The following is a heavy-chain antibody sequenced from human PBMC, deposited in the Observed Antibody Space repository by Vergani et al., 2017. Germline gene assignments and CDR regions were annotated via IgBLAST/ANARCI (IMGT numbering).Heavy chain of an antibody. CDR1: GGTFSSNS. CDR3: ARGTXQGTYYYDSSGYVY. J-gene: IGHJ4*02. CDR2: IIPIFGTT. D-gene: IGHD3-22*01. V-gene: IGHV1-69*13. Sequence: QGQLAQSGAEVKKPGSSVKVSCKASGGTFSSNSISWVRQAPGQGLEWMGRIIPIFGTTSYAQKFQGRVTILADESTSTAYMELSSLRSEDTAVYYCARGTXQGTYYYDSSGYVYWGQGTLVTVSS.